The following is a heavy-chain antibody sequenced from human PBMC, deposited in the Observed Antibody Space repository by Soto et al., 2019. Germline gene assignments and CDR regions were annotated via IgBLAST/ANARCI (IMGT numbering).Heavy chain of an antibody. V-gene: IGHV1-69*13. CDR1: GGTFSSYA. D-gene: IGHD3-3*01. CDR2: IIPIFGTA. J-gene: IGHJ4*02. Sequence: SVKVSCKASGGTFSSYAISWVRQAPGQGLEWMGGIIPIFGTANYAQKFQGRVTITADESTSTAYMELSSLRSEDTAVCYCAGDPMNYDFWSGYPYPLDYWGQGTLVTVSS. CDR3: AGDPMNYDFWSGYPYPLDY.